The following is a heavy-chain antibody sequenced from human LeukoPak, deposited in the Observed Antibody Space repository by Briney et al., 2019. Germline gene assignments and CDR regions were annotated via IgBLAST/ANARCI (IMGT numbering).Heavy chain of an antibody. CDR3: ARVHYSSWYRDFDY. CDR2: NSGSGSGGIT. V-gene: IGHV3-23*01. D-gene: IGHD6-13*01. CDR1: GFTFSSSA. J-gene: IGHJ4*02. Sequence: SGGSLRLSCAASGFTFSSSAMSWVRQAPGKGLEWVSNNSGSGSGGITYYADSVKGRFTISRDNAKNTLYLQMNSLRAEDTAVYYCARVHYSSWYRDFDYWGQGTLVTVSS.